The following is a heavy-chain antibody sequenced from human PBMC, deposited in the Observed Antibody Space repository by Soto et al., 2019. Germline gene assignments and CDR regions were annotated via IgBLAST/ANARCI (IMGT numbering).Heavy chain of an antibody. D-gene: IGHD7-27*01. J-gene: IGHJ4*02. CDR1: GGSISSSSYY. Sequence: ETLSLTCTVSGGSISSSSYYWGWIRQPPGKGLEWIGSIYYSGSTYYNPSLKSRVTISVDTSKNQFSLKLSSVTAADTAVYYCARSPRNWGFDYWGLGTLVTVS. V-gene: IGHV4-39*01. CDR2: IYYSGST. CDR3: ARSPRNWGFDY.